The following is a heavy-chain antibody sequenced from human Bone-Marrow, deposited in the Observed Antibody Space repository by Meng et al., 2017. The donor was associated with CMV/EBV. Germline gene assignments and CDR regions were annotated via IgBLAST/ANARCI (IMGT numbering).Heavy chain of an antibody. Sequence: LSLTCAASGFIFDDYGMSWVRQAPGKGLEWVSGINWNGGSTGYADSVKGRFTISRDNAKNSLYLQMNSLRAEDTAVYYCACQNPRILTGYCWGQGTLVTVSS. J-gene: IGHJ4*02. CDR1: GFIFDDYG. CDR3: ACQNPRILTGYC. V-gene: IGHV3-20*04. D-gene: IGHD3-9*01. CDR2: INWNGGST.